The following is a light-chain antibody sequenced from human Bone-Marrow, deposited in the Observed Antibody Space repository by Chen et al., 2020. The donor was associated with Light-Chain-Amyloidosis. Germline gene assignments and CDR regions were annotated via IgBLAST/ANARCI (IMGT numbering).Light chain of an antibody. V-gene: IGLV3-25*03. CDR2: RDT. CDR1: DLPTKY. Sequence: SYELTQPPSVSVSPGQTARITCSGDDLPTKYAYWYQQKPGQAPVLVIHRDTERPSGISERFSGSSKGTTATFTISGVQAEDEADYHCQSADSSGTYEVIFGGGTKLTVL. CDR3: QSADSSGTYEVI. J-gene: IGLJ2*01.